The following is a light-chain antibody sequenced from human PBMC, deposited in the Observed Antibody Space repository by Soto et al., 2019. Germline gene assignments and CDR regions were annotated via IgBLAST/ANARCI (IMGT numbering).Light chain of an antibody. J-gene: IGLJ1*01. V-gene: IGLV2-14*01. CDR1: NSDVGGYNY. CDR2: EVT. Sequence: QSVLTQPASVSGSPGQSITISCTGTNSDVGGYNYVSWYQQYPGKAPRLLIYEVTNRPSGVSNRFSGSKSGNTASLTISGLQAEDEADYYCSSYTTSSTLYVFGAGTKVTVL. CDR3: SSYTTSSTLYV.